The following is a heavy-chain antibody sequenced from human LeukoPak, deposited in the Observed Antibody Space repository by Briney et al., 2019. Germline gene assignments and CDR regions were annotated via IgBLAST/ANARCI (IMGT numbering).Heavy chain of an antibody. J-gene: IGHJ5*02. CDR1: GYTFTSYG. Sequence: ASVKVSCKASGYTFTSYGISWVRQAPGQGREWMGWISAYNGNTNFAQKLQGRVTMTTDTSTSTAYMELRSLRSDDTAVYYCAREGSDTAHYNWFDPWGQGTLVTVSS. V-gene: IGHV1-18*01. D-gene: IGHD5-18*01. CDR2: ISAYNGNT. CDR3: AREGSDTAHYNWFDP.